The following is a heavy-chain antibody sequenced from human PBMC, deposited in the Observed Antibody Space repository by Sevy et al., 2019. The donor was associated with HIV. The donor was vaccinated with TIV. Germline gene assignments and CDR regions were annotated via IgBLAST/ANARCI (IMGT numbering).Heavy chain of an antibody. CDR2: IFYSGST. J-gene: IGHJ6*02. V-gene: IGHV4-59*01. Sequence: SETLSLTYTVSGVSISGYYWSWIRQPPGKGLEWIGYIFYSGSTNYNPSLKSRVTISKDTSKNQFSLKLNSVTGADTAVYYCARALADYYYGMDVWGQGTTVTVSS. CDR3: ARALADYYYGMDV. CDR1: GVSISGYY.